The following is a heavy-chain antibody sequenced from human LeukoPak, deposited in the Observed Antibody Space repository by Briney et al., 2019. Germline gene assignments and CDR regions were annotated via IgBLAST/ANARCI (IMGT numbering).Heavy chain of an antibody. CDR1: GYTFTGYY. J-gene: IGHJ6*03. CDR3: ARGWGYYYYYYMDV. V-gene: IGHV1-2*02. CDR2: INPNSGGT. D-gene: IGHD1-26*01. Sequence: ASVKVSCKASGYTFTGYYMHWVRQAPGQGLEWMGWINPNSGGTNYAQKLQGRVTMTRDTSTSTAYMELSRLRSDDTAVYYCARGWGYYYYYYMDVWGKGTTVTVSS.